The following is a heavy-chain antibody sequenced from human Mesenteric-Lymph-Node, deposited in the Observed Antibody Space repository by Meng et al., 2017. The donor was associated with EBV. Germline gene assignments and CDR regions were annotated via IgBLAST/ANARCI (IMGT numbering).Heavy chain of an antibody. CDR2: VSGSGGNT. V-gene: IGHV3-23*04. CDR3: VKDLAVAGT. CDR1: EFTFSDYT. J-gene: IGHJ5*02. D-gene: IGHD6-19*01. Sequence: LQLVESGGGLVQRGGSLRLSCAASEFTFSDYTMYWVRQAPGKGLEWVSHVSGSGGNTYYADSVKGRFTIYRDNSKNTLYLQMNSLGVGDTAVYYCVKDLAVAGTWGQGTLVTVSS.